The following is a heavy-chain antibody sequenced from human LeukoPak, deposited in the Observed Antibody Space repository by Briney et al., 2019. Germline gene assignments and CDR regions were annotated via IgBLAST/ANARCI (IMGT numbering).Heavy chain of an antibody. CDR3: ARSQGPYDY. V-gene: IGHV3-23*01. CDR1: GFTFNSYA. CDR2: ISGSGDRT. J-gene: IGHJ4*02. Sequence: GGSQRLSCAASGFTFNSYAMSWVRQAPGKGLEWVSAISGSGDRTFYADSVKGRLTISRDNAKNTLYLQLNSLRAEDTAIYYCARSQGPYDYWGQGTLVTVSS.